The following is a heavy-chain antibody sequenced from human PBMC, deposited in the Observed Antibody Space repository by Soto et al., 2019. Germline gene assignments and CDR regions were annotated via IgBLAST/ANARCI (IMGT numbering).Heavy chain of an antibody. J-gene: IGHJ2*01. CDR3: ATEVYYDSSGYPLDL. CDR1: GYTLPELS. D-gene: IGHD3-22*01. CDR2: FDPEDGET. Sequence: SVKGSCEVTGYTLPELSMHWGRQAPVKGLEWMGGFDPEDGETIYAQKFQGRVTMTEDTSTDTAYMELSSLRSEDTAVYYCATEVYYDSSGYPLDLWGRGTLVTVSS. V-gene: IGHV1-24*01.